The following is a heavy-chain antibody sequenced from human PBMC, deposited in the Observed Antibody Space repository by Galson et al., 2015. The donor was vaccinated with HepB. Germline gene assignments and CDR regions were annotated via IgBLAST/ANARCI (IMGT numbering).Heavy chain of an antibody. CDR1: GGTSSSYA. J-gene: IGHJ4*02. CDR3: ARDSRIYRYSSGWTDVDY. D-gene: IGHD6-19*01. CDR2: ISAYNGNT. Sequence: SVKVSCKASGGTSSSYAISWVRQAPGQGLEWMGWISAYNGNTNYAQKFQGRVTMTTDTSTSTAYMELRSLRSDDTAVYYCARDSRIYRYSSGWTDVDYWGQGTLVTVSS. V-gene: IGHV1-18*01.